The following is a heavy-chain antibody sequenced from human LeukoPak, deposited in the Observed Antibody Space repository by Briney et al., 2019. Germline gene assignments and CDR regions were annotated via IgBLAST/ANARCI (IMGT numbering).Heavy chain of an antibody. V-gene: IGHV1-18*01. Sequence: ASVKVSCKASGYTFTSYGISWVRQAPGQGPEWMGWISANNGNTNYALKLQGRVTMTTDTSTSTAYMELRSLRFDDTAVYYCARTDIVATIASYGMDVWGQGTTVTVSS. J-gene: IGHJ6*02. CDR3: ARTDIVATIASYGMDV. CDR1: GYTFTSYG. D-gene: IGHD5-12*01. CDR2: ISANNGNT.